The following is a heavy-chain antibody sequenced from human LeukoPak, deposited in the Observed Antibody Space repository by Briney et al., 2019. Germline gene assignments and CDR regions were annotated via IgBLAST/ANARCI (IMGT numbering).Heavy chain of an antibody. CDR3: AKRGGYETMAAFDY. D-gene: IGHD3-10*01. CDR2: ISPSGPDT. CDR1: GFTFGDYA. Sequence: GGSLTLSCAASGFTFGDYAMRWVRQAPGKGLEWVSAISPSGPDTYYADSVKGRFTISRDNSKNTLYLQMSSLRADDSAVYYCAKRGGYETMAAFDYWGQGTLVTVSS. J-gene: IGHJ4*02. V-gene: IGHV3-23*01.